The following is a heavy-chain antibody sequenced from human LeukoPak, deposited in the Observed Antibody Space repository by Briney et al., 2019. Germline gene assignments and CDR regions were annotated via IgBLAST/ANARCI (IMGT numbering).Heavy chain of an antibody. CDR1: GGSISSYY. J-gene: IGHJ5*02. D-gene: IGHD3-22*01. CDR3: ARGPLNYDSSGYAFDP. Sequence: PSETLSLTCTVSGGSISSYYWSWIRQPPGKGLEWIGYIYYSGSTNYNPSLKSRVTISVDTSKNQFSLKLSSVTAADTAVYYCARGPLNYDSSGYAFDPWGQGTLVTVSS. CDR2: IYYSGST. V-gene: IGHV4-59*12.